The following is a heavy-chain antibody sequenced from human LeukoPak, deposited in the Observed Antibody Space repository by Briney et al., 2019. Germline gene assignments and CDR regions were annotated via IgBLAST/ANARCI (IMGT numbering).Heavy chain of an antibody. J-gene: IGHJ5*02. D-gene: IGHD1-26*01. CDR3: ARDKGPGATGWFDP. CDR1: GFTFSISA. V-gene: IGHV3-21*06. Sequence: PGGSLRLSCSASGFTFSISAMDWVRQAPGKGLEWVSSINNVASHIYYADSVKGRFTISRDDAKNTLYLQMNSLRAEDTAVYYCARDKGPGATGWFDPWGQGTLVTVSS. CDR2: INNVASHI.